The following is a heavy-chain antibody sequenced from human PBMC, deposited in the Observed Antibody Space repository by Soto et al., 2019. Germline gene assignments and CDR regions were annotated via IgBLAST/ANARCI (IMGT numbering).Heavy chain of an antibody. V-gene: IGHV4-59*08. CDR2: IYYSGST. CDR3: ARHERAAAGYDY. J-gene: IGHJ4*02. D-gene: IGHD6-13*01. Sequence: SETLSLTCAVYGGSISSYYVSWIRQPPGKGLEWIGYIYYSGSTNYNPSLKSRVTISVDTSKNQFSLKLSSVTAADTAVYYCARHERAAAGYDYWGQGTLVTVSS. CDR1: GGSISSYY.